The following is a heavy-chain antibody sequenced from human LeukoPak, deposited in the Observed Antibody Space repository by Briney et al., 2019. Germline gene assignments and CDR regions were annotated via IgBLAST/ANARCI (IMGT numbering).Heavy chain of an antibody. J-gene: IGHJ4*02. Sequence: SGGSLRLSRAASGFSFTMYGIHWVRQAPGKGLEWVAVISTDGNNEYYANSVKGRFTISRDNSKNTVYLQMTSLRTEDTAVYYCAKDQIGWAPGYVSGPLDQWGQGTLVTVSS. V-gene: IGHV3-30*18. D-gene: IGHD6-19*01. CDR3: AKDQIGWAPGYVSGPLDQ. CDR2: ISTDGNNE. CDR1: GFSFTMYG.